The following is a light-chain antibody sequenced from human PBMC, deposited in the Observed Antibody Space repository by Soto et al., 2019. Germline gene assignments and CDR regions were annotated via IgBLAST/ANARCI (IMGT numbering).Light chain of an antibody. Sequence: EILMTQSPGTLSVSPGERATLSCRASQSVSSNLSWYQQKPGQAPRLLISDASTRATGIPARFSGSGSGTEFTLTVSSLQSEDFAVYYCQQYIKWPITFGQGTRLEIK. CDR2: DAS. J-gene: IGKJ5*01. CDR1: QSVSSN. V-gene: IGKV3-15*01. CDR3: QQYIKWPIT.